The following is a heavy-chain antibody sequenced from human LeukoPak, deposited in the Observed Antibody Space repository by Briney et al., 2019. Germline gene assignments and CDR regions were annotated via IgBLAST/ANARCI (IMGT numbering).Heavy chain of an antibody. Sequence: SETLSLTCAVYGGSFSGYYWSWIRQPPGKGLEWIGEINHSGSTNYNPSLKSRVTISVDTSKNQFSLKLSSVTAADTAVYYCAREPPLTMVRGVNAFDIWGQGTMVTVSS. CDR3: AREPPLTMVRGVNAFDI. D-gene: IGHD3-10*01. V-gene: IGHV4-34*01. CDR1: GGSFSGYY. CDR2: INHSGST. J-gene: IGHJ3*02.